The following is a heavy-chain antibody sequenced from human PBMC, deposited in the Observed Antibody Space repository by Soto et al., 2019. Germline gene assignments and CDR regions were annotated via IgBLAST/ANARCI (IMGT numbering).Heavy chain of an antibody. V-gene: IGHV4-30-4*01. CDR2: IYYSGST. J-gene: IGHJ5*02. D-gene: IGHD3-9*01. CDR1: GGSISSGDYY. Sequence: QVQLQESGPGLVKPSQTLSLTCPVSGGSISSGDYYWSWIRQPPGKGLEWIGYIYYSGSTYYNPSLKSRVTISVDTSKNQFSLKLSSVTAADTAVYYCARMAQYYDILTGYYNTDWFDPWGQGTLVTVSS. CDR3: ARMAQYYDILTGYYNTDWFDP.